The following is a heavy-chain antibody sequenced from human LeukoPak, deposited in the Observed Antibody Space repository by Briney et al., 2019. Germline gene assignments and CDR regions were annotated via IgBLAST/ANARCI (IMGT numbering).Heavy chain of an antibody. CDR3: APRLGYCSSTSCPSFGY. D-gene: IGHD2-2*01. CDR2: ISNNGGYT. J-gene: IGHJ4*02. Sequence: PGGSLRLSCAASGFTFSSSAMSWVRQAPGKGLEWVSAISNNGGYTYYADSVKGRFTISRDNSKNTLYLQMNSLRAEDTAVYYCAPRLGYCSSTSCPSFGYWGQGTLVTVSS. V-gene: IGHV3-23*01. CDR1: GFTFSSSA.